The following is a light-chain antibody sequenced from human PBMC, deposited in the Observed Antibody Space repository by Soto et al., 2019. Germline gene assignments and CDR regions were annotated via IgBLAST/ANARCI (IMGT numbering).Light chain of an antibody. J-gene: IGLJ3*02. CDR1: SSDVGGYNY. CDR2: DVS. V-gene: IGLV2-14*01. Sequence: QSALTQPASVSGSPGQSIAISCTGTSSDVGGYNYVSWYQQHPGKTPTLMIYDVSNRPSGVSNRFSGSKSGNTASLTISGLQAEYEADYYCSSYTSSSTWVFGGGTKVTVL. CDR3: SSYTSSSTWV.